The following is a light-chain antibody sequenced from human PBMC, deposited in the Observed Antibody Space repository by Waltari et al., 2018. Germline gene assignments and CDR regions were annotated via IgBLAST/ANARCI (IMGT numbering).Light chain of an antibody. CDR1: GSNIGSNT. CDR2: GDG. J-gene: IGLJ1*01. V-gene: IGLV1-44*01. Sequence: QSVLTQPPSASETPGQRLTISCSGSGSNIGSNTVSWYRQFPGTAPSLVMFGDGQRPSGVPGRFAGSKSGTSASLAISGLQPEDEADYYCASWDDFLNGLVFGSGTKVTVL. CDR3: ASWDDFLNGLV.